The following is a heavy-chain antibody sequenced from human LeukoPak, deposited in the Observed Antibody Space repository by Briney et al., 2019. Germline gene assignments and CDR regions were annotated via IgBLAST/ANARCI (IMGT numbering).Heavy chain of an antibody. V-gene: IGHV4-61*02. CDR2: ISSSGST. CDR3: ARDRVVYSYGFVVRWFDP. CDR1: GDSISSGDYY. D-gene: IGHD5-18*01. J-gene: IGHJ5*02. Sequence: SQTLSLTCTVSGDSISSGDYYWSWIRQPAGKGLEWIGRISSSGSTNYNPSLKSRVTISVDTSKNQFSLKLSSVTAADTAVYYCARDRVVYSYGFVVRWFDPWGQGTLVTVSS.